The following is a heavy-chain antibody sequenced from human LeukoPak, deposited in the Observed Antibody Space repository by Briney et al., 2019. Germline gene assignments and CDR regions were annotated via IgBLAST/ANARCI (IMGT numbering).Heavy chain of an antibody. CDR3: ARGQGGDYGDYGAAFDI. V-gene: IGHV1-18*01. CDR2: ISAYNGNT. J-gene: IGHJ3*02. Sequence: ASVKVSCKASGYTFTSYGISWVRQAPGQGLEWMGWISAYNGNTNYAQKLQGGVTMTTDTSTSTAYMELRSLRSDDTAVYYCARGQGGDYGDYGAAFDIWGQGTMVTVSS. CDR1: GYTFTSYG. D-gene: IGHD4-17*01.